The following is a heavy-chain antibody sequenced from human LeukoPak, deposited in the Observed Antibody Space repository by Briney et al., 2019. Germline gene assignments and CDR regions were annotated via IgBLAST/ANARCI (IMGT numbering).Heavy chain of an antibody. CDR2: MNPNSGNT. V-gene: IGHV1-8*02. D-gene: IGHD3-22*01. CDR3: AREDYYDSGSFDP. CDR1: GHTFTSYD. J-gene: IGHJ5*02. Sequence: VASVKVSCKASGHTFTSYDINWVRQATGQGLEWMGWMNPNSGNTAYAQTFQGRVTMTRNTSISTAYIELSSLRSEDTAVYYCAREDYYDSGSFDPWGQGTLVTVSS.